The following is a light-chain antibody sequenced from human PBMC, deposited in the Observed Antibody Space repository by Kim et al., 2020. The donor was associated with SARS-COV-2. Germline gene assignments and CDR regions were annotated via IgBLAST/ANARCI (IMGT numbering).Light chain of an antibody. V-gene: IGKV2-30*01. Sequence: DVVMTQSPLSLPVTLGQPASISCRSSQSLVYSDGNTYLNWFQQRPGQSPRRLIYKVSNRDSGVPDRFSGSGSGTDFTLKISRVEAEDVGVYYCMQGTHWLFTFGGGTKVDIK. J-gene: IGKJ4*01. CDR1: QSLVYSDGNTY. CDR2: KVS. CDR3: MQGTHWLFT.